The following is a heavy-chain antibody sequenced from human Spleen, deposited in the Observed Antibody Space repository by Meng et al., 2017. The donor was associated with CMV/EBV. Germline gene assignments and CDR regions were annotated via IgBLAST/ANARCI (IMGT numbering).Heavy chain of an antibody. CDR1: GFTFRSYA. J-gene: IGHJ4*02. CDR3: ARDLTPRNDMIVVVITTGYFDY. V-gene: IGHV3-21*01. D-gene: IGHD3-22*01. Sequence: GGSLRLSCAASGFTFRSYAMSWVRQAPGKGLEWVSAISDSADNIYYADSVKGRFTISRDNAKNSLYLQMNSLRAEDTAVYYCARDLTPRNDMIVVVITTGYFDYWGQGTLVTVSS. CDR2: ISDSADNI.